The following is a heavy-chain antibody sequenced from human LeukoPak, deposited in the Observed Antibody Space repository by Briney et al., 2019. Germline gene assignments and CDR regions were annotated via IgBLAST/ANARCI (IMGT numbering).Heavy chain of an antibody. V-gene: IGHV3-30*18. CDR1: GFTFSSYG. Sequence: GRSLRLSCAASGFTFSSYGMHWVRQAPGKGLEWVAVISYDGSNKYYADSVKGRFTTSRDNSKNTLYLQMNSLRAEDTAVYYCAKGLLWFGSSAWGQGTTVTVSS. CDR2: ISYDGSNK. D-gene: IGHD3-10*01. J-gene: IGHJ6*02. CDR3: AKGLLWFGSSA.